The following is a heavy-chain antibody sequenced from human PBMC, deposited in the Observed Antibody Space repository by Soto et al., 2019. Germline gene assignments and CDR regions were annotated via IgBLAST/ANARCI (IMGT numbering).Heavy chain of an antibody. Sequence: QVQLQESGPGLVKPSETLSLTCTVSGGSVSSGSYYWSWIRQPPGKGLEWIGYIYYSGSTNYNPSLKSRVTISVDTSKNQFSLKLSSVTTADTAVYYCARESVTMIVPHYWGQGTLVTVSS. V-gene: IGHV4-61*01. CDR3: ARESVTMIVPHY. CDR1: GGSVSSGSYY. CDR2: IYYSGST. J-gene: IGHJ4*02. D-gene: IGHD3-22*01.